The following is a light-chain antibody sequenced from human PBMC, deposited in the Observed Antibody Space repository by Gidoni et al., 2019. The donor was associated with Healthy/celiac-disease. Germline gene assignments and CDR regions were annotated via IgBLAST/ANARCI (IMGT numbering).Light chain of an antibody. J-gene: IGKJ1*01. CDR3: QQYNNWPWT. CDR1: QSVSSN. CDR2: GAS. V-gene: IGKV3-15*01. Sequence: EIVMKQSPATLSVSPGERATLSCRASQSVSSNLAWYQQKPGQAPRLRIYGASTRATGIPARFSGSGSGTEFTLTISSLQSEDFADYYCQQYNNWPWTFGQXIKVEIK.